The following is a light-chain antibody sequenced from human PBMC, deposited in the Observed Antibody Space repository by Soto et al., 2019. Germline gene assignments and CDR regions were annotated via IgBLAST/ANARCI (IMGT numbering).Light chain of an antibody. CDR2: GAS. V-gene: IGKV3-20*01. Sequence: EIGMTQSPATLSVSLGERATLSCRASQSVSNNYLAWYQQKPGQAPRLLIYGASNRATGISDRCSGSGSGTDFTLTISRLEPEDFAVYYCQQYGSSGTFGQGTKVDI. CDR3: QQYGSSGT. CDR1: QSVSNNY. J-gene: IGKJ1*01.